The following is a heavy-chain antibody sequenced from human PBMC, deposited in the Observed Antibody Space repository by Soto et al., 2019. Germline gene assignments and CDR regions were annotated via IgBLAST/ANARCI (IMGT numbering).Heavy chain of an antibody. V-gene: IGHV3-53*01. J-gene: IGHJ6*02. D-gene: IGHD6-13*01. CDR1: GFIVSNNY. CDR3: ARSSSPGGMDV. CDR2: ISSGDDT. Sequence: GGSLRLSCAASGFIVSNNYMSWVRQAPGKGLEWVAVISSGDDTYYADFMKGRFTISRDNSKNEVYLQMDNLRAEDTAVYYCARSSSPGGMDVWGQGTTVTVSS.